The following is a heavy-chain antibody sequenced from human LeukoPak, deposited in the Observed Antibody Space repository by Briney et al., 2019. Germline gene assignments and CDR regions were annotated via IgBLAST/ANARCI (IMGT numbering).Heavy chain of an antibody. V-gene: IGHV4-39*01. Sequence: SETLSLTCTVSGGSISTTTYYWGWIRQPPGKGLEWIGTMYYSGSTYYSPSLKSRVTISEHTSKNQFSLKLSSVTAADTAVYYCARLHGEQIGRITMVRGSYGMDVWGQGTTVTVSS. CDR1: GGSISTTTYY. CDR3: ARLHGEQIGRITMVRGSYGMDV. J-gene: IGHJ6*02. D-gene: IGHD3-10*01. CDR2: MYYSGST.